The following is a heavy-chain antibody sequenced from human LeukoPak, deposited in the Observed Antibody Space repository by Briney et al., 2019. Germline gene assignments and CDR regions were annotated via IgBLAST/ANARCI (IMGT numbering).Heavy chain of an antibody. CDR3: ARNNPLGYYYYYYYMDV. Sequence: ASVKVSCKASGYTFTSYDINWVRQATGQGLEWMGWMNPNSGNTGYAQKFQGRVTMTRNTSISTAYMELRSLRSDDTAVYYCARNNPLGYYYYYYYMDVWGKGTTVTVSS. J-gene: IGHJ6*03. CDR2: MNPNSGNT. D-gene: IGHD1/OR15-1a*01. V-gene: IGHV1-8*01. CDR1: GYTFTSYD.